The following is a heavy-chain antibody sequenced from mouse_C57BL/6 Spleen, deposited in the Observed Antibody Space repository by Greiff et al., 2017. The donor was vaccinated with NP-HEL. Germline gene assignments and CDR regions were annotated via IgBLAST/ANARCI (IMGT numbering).Heavy chain of an antibody. CDR2: ILPGSGST. Sequence: QVQLQQSGAELMKPGASVKLSCKATGYTFTGYWIEWVKQRPGHGLEWIGEILPGSGSTNYNEKFKGKATFTADKSSNTAYMQLSILTTEDSAIYYCAREDYYCSSYGFAYWGQGTLVTVSA. CDR1: GYTFTGYW. V-gene: IGHV1-9*01. CDR3: AREDYYCSSYGFAY. J-gene: IGHJ3*01. D-gene: IGHD1-1*01.